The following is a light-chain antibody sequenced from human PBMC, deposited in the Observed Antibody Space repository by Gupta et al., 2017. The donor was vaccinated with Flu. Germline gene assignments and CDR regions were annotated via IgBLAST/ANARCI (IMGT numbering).Light chain of an antibody. CDR3: AAWDDSLKRV. Sequence: QSVLTQPLSASGTPGQRVTIPCSGSSSNIGSNTVNWYQQLPGTAPKLLIYSSNQRPSGVPDRFSGSKSGTSASLAISGLQSEDEADYYCAAWDDSLKRVFGGGTKLTVL. J-gene: IGLJ3*02. CDR1: SSNIGSNT. V-gene: IGLV1-44*01. CDR2: SSN.